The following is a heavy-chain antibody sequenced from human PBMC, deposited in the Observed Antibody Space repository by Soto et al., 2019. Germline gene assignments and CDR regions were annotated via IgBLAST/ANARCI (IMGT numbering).Heavy chain of an antibody. CDR2: IYYSGRT. D-gene: IGHD1-1*01. CDR1: GGSISSYY. J-gene: IGHJ6*02. V-gene: IGHV4-59*01. CDR3: ARAEPYYSGRDF. Sequence: QVQLQESGPGLVKPSETLSLTCTASGGSISSYYWSWIRQPPGKGLEWFGYIYYSGRTNYNPSLTIRVAIAVDTPKNQCSLKLSAGTAADTSVYYCARAEPYYSGRDFWGQCTTVTVSS.